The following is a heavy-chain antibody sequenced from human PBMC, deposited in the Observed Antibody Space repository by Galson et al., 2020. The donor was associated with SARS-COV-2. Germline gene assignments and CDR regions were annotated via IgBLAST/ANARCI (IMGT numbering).Heavy chain of an antibody. D-gene: IGHD3-22*01. Sequence: GESLKISCAASGFTFSSYGMHWVRQAPGKGLEWVAVIWYDGSNKYYADSVKGRFTISRDNSKNTLYLQMNSLRAEDTAVYYCCRWLIPLYGMVVWGQGTTVTVSS. CDR1: GFTFSSYG. V-gene: IGHV3-33*01. CDR2: IWYDGSNK. CDR3: CRWLIPLYGMVV. J-gene: IGHJ6*02.